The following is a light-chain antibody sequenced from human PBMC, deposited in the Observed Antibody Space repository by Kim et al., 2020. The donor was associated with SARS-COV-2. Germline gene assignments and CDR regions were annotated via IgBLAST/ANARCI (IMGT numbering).Light chain of an antibody. V-gene: IGLV2-14*03. Sequence: PGESITISCTGTSSDVGGYNYVSWYQQQPGRAPKLMIYDVNKRPSGITNRFSGSKSGNTASLTISGLQPEDDSDYYCLSYTRSSIVFGSGTKVTVL. CDR1: SSDVGGYNY. CDR2: DVN. CDR3: LSYTRSSIV. J-gene: IGLJ1*01.